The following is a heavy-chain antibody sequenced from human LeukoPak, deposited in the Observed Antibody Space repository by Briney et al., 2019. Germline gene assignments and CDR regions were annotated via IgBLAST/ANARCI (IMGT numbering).Heavy chain of an antibody. D-gene: IGHD3-10*01. J-gene: IGHJ4*02. Sequence: GGSLRLSCAASGFTFINAWMSWVRQAPGKGLEWVGRIKSKTDGGTTDYAAPVKGRFTISRDESKNTLYLQMNSLKTEDTAVYYCTTTPDYYGSGRWGQGTLVTVSS. CDR1: GFTFINAW. V-gene: IGHV3-15*01. CDR2: IKSKTDGGTT. CDR3: TTTPDYYGSGR.